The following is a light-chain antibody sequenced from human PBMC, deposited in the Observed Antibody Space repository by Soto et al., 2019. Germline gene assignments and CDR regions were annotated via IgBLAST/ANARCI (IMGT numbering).Light chain of an antibody. CDR2: GGS. CDR3: QQHNNWPYT. J-gene: IGKJ2*01. V-gene: IGKV3-15*01. CDR1: QSVSSK. Sequence: EIVMTQSPATLSVSPGESATLSCRASQSVSSKLAWYQQKPGQAPRLLIYGGSTRASGIPARFSGSGSGTEFTLTISSLQSEDVIVYYCQQHNNWPYTFGQGTKLEIK.